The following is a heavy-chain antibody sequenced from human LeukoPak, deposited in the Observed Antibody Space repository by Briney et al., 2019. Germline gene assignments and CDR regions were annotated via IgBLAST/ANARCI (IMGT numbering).Heavy chain of an antibody. V-gene: IGHV3-30*02. J-gene: IGHJ4*02. D-gene: IGHD3-3*01. CDR2: VRYDGSNK. CDR3: AKATYYDFWSGYSGGDCCFDY. Sequence: PGGSLRLSCAASGFTFNTYGMHWVLQAPGKGLEWVAFVRYDGSNKYYADSVKGRFTISRDKSKNTLYLQMNSLRAEDTAVYYCAKATYYDFWSGYSGGDCCFDYWGQGTLVTVSS. CDR1: GFTFNTYG.